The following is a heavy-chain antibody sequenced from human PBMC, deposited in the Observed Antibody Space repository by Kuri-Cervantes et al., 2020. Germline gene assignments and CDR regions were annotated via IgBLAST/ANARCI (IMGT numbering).Heavy chain of an antibody. CDR1: GFTFSSYA. J-gene: IGHJ6*02. CDR3: ARDLEDYDTSGYYGGGMDV. V-gene: IGHV3-30-3*01. Sequence: GGSLRLSCAASGFTFSSYAMHWVLQAPGKGLEWVAVISSDGGTKYYADSVKGRFTISRDNSKNTLYLQMNSLRAEDTAVYYCARDLEDYDTSGYYGGGMDVWGQGTTVTVSS. D-gene: IGHD3-22*01. CDR2: ISSDGGTK.